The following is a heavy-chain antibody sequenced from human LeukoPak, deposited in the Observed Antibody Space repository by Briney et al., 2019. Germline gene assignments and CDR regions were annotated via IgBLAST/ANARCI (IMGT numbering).Heavy chain of an antibody. Sequence: ASVKVSCKASRYTFTSYYMHWVRQAPGQGLEWMGIINPSGGSTSYAQKFQGRVTMTRDMSTSTVYMELSSLRSEDTAVYYCARVIRDSGSYYSVDYWGQGTLVTVSS. D-gene: IGHD1-26*01. CDR3: ARVIRDSGSYYSVDY. CDR2: INPSGGST. CDR1: RYTFTSYY. J-gene: IGHJ4*02. V-gene: IGHV1-46*01.